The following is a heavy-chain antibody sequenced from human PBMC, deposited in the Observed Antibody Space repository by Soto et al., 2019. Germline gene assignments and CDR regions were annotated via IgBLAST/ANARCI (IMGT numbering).Heavy chain of an antibody. V-gene: IGHV3-30*18. J-gene: IGHJ6*04. CDR2: ISYDGSSK. Sequence: PGGSLRLSCAASGFTLSSYGMHWVRQAPGKGLEWVAVISYDGSSKYYADSVKGRFTISRDNSKNTLYLQMNSLRAEDTAVYYCAKDVLRFLEWLAFYGMDVWGEGTTVTVSS. D-gene: IGHD3-3*01. CDR3: AKDVLRFLEWLAFYGMDV. CDR1: GFTLSSYG.